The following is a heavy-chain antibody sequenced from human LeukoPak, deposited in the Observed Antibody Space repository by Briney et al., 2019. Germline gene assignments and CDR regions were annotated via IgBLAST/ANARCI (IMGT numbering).Heavy chain of an antibody. J-gene: IGHJ4*02. CDR1: GGSISSYY. CDR2: VYYSGST. Sequence: SSETLSLTCTVSGGSISSYYWSWIRQPPGKGLEWIGYVYYSGSTNYNPSLKSRVTISVDTSKNHFSLKLSPVTAADTAVYSCARSIIGTRSKFDYWGQGTLVTVSS. D-gene: IGHD1/OR15-1a*01. V-gene: IGHV4-59*08. CDR3: ARSIIGTRSKFDY.